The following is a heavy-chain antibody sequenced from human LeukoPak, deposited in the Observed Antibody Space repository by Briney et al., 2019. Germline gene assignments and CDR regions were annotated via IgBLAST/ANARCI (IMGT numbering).Heavy chain of an antibody. CDR3: AKVFWAGAYCGGDCFAAFDI. Sequence: PGGSLRLSCPASGFTFDDYAMHWVRQAPGKGLEWVSLISGDGGSTYYADSVKGRFTISRDNSKNSLYLQMNSLRTEDTALYYCAKVFWAGAYCGGDCFAAFDIWGQGTMVTVSS. D-gene: IGHD2-21*02. CDR2: ISGDGGST. J-gene: IGHJ3*02. V-gene: IGHV3-43*02. CDR1: GFTFDDYA.